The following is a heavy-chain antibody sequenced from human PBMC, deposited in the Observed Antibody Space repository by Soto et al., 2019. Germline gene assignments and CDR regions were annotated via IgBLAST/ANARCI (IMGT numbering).Heavy chain of an antibody. V-gene: IGHV3-13*04. CDR2: IGTAGDT. Sequence: EVQLVESGGGLVQPGGSLRLSCAASGFTFSSYDMHWVRQATGKGLEWVSAIGTAGDTYYPGSVKGRFTISRENAKNSMYLQRNSLRAGDTAVYYWARAHSSSGWSRYYYYGMDVWGQGTTVTVSS. J-gene: IGHJ6*02. CDR3: ARAHSSSGWSRYYYYGMDV. D-gene: IGHD6-19*01. CDR1: GFTFSSYD.